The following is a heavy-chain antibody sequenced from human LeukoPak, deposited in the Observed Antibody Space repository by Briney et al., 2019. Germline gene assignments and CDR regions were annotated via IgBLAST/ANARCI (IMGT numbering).Heavy chain of an antibody. D-gene: IGHD3-16*01. CDR1: GFTFSSYG. J-gene: IGHJ5*02. V-gene: IGHV3-30*02. Sequence: TGGSLRLSCAASGFTFSSYGMHWVRQAPGKGLEWVAFIRYDGSNKYYADSVKGRFTISRDNSKNTLYLQMNSLRAEDTAVYYCAKDRGNYSPVRFDPWGQGTLVTVSS. CDR2: IRYDGSNK. CDR3: AKDRGNYSPVRFDP.